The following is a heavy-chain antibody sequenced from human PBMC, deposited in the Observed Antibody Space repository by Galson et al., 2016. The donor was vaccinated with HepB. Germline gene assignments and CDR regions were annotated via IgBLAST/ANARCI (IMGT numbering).Heavy chain of an antibody. V-gene: IGHV4-39*01. CDR1: GASISSDDYY. J-gene: IGHJ4*02. CDR2: TSYRGST. CDR3: ARHSGPGRWDVSYFFDF. D-gene: IGHD5-12*01. Sequence: SETLSLTCTVSGASISSDDYYWAWIRQPPGKGLEWIGSTSYRGSTYYTSSLKSRVTMSIDTSRNLLSLKLTSVTAADTSMYFCARHSGPGRWDVSYFFDFWGEGRLVTVSS.